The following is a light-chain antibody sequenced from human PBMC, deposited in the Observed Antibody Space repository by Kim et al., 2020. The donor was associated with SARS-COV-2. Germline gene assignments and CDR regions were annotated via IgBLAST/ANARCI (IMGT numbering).Light chain of an antibody. CDR3: QQLNSLPLN. CDR1: QGASTY. J-gene: IGKJ4*01. CDR2: AAS. Sequence: ASVGDRVTITCRASQGASTYLAWYQQKPAKAPKLLIYAASTLQSGVPSRFSGSGSGTHFTLTISSLQAEDFATYYCQQLNSLPLNFGGGTKVDIK. V-gene: IGKV1-9*01.